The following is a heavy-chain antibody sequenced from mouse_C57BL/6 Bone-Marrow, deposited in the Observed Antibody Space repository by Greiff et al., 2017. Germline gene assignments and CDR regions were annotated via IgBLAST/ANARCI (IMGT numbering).Heavy chain of an antibody. CDR1: GYTFTSYW. CDR2: IYPGNSDT. J-gene: IGHJ4*01. V-gene: IGHV1-5*01. Sequence: VQLQQSGTVLARPGASVKMSCKTSGYTFTSYWMHWVKQRPGQGLEWIGAIYPGNSDTSYNQKLKGKAKLTAVTSASTAYMELSSLPNEDSAVYYCTRSPLLLRSMDYWGQGTSVTVSS. D-gene: IGHD1-1*01. CDR3: TRSPLLLRSMDY.